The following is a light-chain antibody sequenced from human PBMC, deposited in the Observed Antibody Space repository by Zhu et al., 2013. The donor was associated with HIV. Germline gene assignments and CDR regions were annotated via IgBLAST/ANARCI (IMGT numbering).Light chain of an antibody. Sequence: QSALTQPASVSGSPGQSITISCTGTSNDIGSYNVVSWYRQHPGEAPKLIIFEVNRRPSGVSDRFSGTKSGSTASLTISGLQADDEADYYCCSYAGNGLYVFGLGTKVTVL. CDR3: CSYAGNGLYV. CDR2: EVN. V-gene: IGLV2-23*02. CDR1: SNDIGSYNV. J-gene: IGLJ1*01.